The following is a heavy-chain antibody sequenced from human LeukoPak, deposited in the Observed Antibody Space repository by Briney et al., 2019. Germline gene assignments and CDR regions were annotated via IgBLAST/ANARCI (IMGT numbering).Heavy chain of an antibody. Sequence: GGSLRLSCAVSGFTFNSFAMTWVRQAPGLGLEWVSTIDGTSGRTWYADSVRGRFTISRDNSKDTLYLEMNSLRAEDTAVYYCAKAEWEPPFDYWGQGTLVTASS. J-gene: IGHJ4*02. CDR1: GFTFNSFA. V-gene: IGHV3-23*01. D-gene: IGHD1-26*01. CDR2: IDGTSGRT. CDR3: AKAEWEPPFDY.